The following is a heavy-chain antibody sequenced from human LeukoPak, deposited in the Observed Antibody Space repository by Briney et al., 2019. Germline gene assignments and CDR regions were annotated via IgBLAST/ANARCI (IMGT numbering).Heavy chain of an antibody. J-gene: IGHJ4*02. D-gene: IGHD2-21*02. Sequence: SETLSLTCTVSRGSISSGSYYWSWIRQPAGKGLEWIGRIYTSGSTNYNPSLKSRVTISVDTSKNQFSLKLSSVTAADTAVYYCARDCGGDCGDYFDYWGQGSLVTVSS. V-gene: IGHV4-61*02. CDR2: IYTSGST. CDR3: ARDCGGDCGDYFDY. CDR1: RGSISSGSYY.